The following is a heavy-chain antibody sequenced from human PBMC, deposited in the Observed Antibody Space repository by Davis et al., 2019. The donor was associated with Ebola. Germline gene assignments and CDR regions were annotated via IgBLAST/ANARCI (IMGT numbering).Heavy chain of an antibody. V-gene: IGHV1-69*13. J-gene: IGHJ1*01. CDR1: GYTFTSYG. Sequence: SVKVSCKASGYTFTSYGISWVRQAPGQGLEWMGLIIPMFGAPNYAPKFQGRVSITADESTTTAYMELSSLRSEDTAVYFCARDHYDDSGSYSGHGYWGQGTLVTVSS. CDR3: ARDHYDDSGSYSGHGY. D-gene: IGHD3-22*01. CDR2: IIPMFGAP.